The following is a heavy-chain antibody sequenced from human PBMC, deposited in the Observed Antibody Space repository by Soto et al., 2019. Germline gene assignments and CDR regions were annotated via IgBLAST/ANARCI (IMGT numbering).Heavy chain of an antibody. J-gene: IGHJ6*02. CDR1: GGIFNNYA. D-gene: IGHD5-12*01. CDR3: ASSVGTMTQTGMYYYYGLDV. CDR2: IIPIFGTP. Sequence: QVQLVQSGAEVKKPGSSVRVSCKASGGIFNNYAISWVRQAPGQGPEWLGGIIPIFGTPNYSKKFQGRVTITADESTTTSYRDLSSLRSEDTAVYYCASSVGTMTQTGMYYYYGLDVWGQGTAVTVSS. V-gene: IGHV1-69*12.